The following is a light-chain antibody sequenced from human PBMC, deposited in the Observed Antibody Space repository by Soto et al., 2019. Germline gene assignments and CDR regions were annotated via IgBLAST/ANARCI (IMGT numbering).Light chain of an antibody. CDR3: QQRSNWWT. J-gene: IGKJ1*01. Sequence: EIVLTQSPGTLSLSPGERATLSCRASQSVSSSYLAWYQQKPGQAPRPLIYDASNRATGIPARFSGSGSGTDFTLTISSLEPEDFAVYYCQQRSNWWTFGQGTKVDIK. CDR2: DAS. V-gene: IGKV3-11*01. CDR1: QSVSSSY.